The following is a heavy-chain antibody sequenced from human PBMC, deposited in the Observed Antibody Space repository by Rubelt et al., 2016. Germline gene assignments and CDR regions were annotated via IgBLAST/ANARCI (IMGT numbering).Heavy chain of an antibody. D-gene: IGHD6-6*01. CDR1: GFAFNDYA. CDR2: TSYDGSNK. CDR3: ARDARNYYYGMDV. J-gene: IGHJ6*02. Sequence: QLVESGGGLVQPGRSLRLSCTASGFAFNDYAMHWVRQAPGKGLEWVAVTSYDGSNKYYADSVKGRFTISRDNSKNTLYLQMNSLRAEDTAVYFCARDARNYYYGMDVWGQGTTVTVSS. V-gene: IGHV3-30*04.